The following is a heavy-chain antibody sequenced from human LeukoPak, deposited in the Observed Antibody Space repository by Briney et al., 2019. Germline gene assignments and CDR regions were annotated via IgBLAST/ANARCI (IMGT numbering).Heavy chain of an antibody. D-gene: IGHD3-10*01. CDR3: ARDRYYGSGSSTYYYYYGMDV. Sequence: GGSLRLSCAASGFTFSSYAMHWVRQAPGKGLEWVAVISYDGNNKYYADSVKGRFTISRDNSKNTLYLQMNSLRAEDTAVYYCARDRYYGSGSSTYYYYYGMDVWGQGTTVTASS. V-gene: IGHV3-30-3*01. CDR2: ISYDGNNK. CDR1: GFTFSSYA. J-gene: IGHJ6*02.